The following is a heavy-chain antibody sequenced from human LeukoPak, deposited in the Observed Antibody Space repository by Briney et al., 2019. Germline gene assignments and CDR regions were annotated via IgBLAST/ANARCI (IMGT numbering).Heavy chain of an antibody. CDR3: ARVIQLWLYHDY. D-gene: IGHD5-18*01. Sequence: ASVKVSCKASGYTFTSYGISWVRQAPGQGLEGMGWISAYNGNTNYAQKLQGRVTMTTDTSTSTAYMELRSLRSDDTAVYYCARVIQLWLYHDYWGQGTLVTVSS. CDR1: GYTFTSYG. V-gene: IGHV1-18*01. J-gene: IGHJ4*02. CDR2: ISAYNGNT.